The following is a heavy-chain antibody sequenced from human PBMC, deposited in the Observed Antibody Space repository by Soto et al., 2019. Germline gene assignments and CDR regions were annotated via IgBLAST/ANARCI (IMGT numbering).Heavy chain of an antibody. D-gene: IGHD5-18*01. Sequence: QVPLVQSGAEVKKPGASVKVSCKASGYTFTSYGISWVRQAPGQGLEWMGWISVDDGDTNYAQNFQGRVTMSTDTSTSTAYMEMRSLRSADTAVYYCARDQVAKWAPGSAMVNYYYGMDAWGQGTTVTVSS. J-gene: IGHJ6*02. CDR2: ISVDDGDT. CDR3: ARDQVAKWAPGSAMVNYYYGMDA. CDR1: GYTFTSYG. V-gene: IGHV1-18*04.